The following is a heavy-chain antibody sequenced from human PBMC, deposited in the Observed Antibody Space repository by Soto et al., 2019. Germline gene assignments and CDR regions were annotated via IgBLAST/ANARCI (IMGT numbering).Heavy chain of an antibody. CDR3: ARGGGSNYWRYYIDF. D-gene: IGHD2-8*02. Sequence: SETLSLTCTVSSGSMSSQYWSWLRQPPGKGLEWIGYIYDSGSTDYNPALQSRVTMSVDTSKNQFSLKLSSVTAADTAVYYCARGGGSNYWRYYIDFWGQGTLVTVSS. CDR2: IYDSGST. CDR1: SGSMSSQY. V-gene: IGHV4-59*11. J-gene: IGHJ4*02.